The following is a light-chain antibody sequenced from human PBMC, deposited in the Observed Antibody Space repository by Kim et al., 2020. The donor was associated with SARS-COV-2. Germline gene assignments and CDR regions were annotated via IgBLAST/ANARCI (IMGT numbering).Light chain of an antibody. CDR2: GAS. CDR3: QQTYGT. J-gene: IGKJ2*01. V-gene: IGKV1-39*01. Sequence: IQMTQSPSSLSVSVGDRGTITCRTSQTIKNYSYWYQQNPGKAHKILIYGASNLQSGAPSMFSGGGAETEFTLTISILQPEDSATYCCQQTYGTFGQGTKLEIK. CDR1: QTIKNY.